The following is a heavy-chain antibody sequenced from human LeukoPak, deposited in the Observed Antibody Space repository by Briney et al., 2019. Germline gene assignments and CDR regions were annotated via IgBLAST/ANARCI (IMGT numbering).Heavy chain of an antibody. CDR1: GGSFSGYY. CDR3: ASRCGGSAESCWFDP. J-gene: IGHJ5*02. Sequence: SETLSLTCAVYGGSFSGYYWSWIRQPPGKGLEWIGEINHSGGTNYNPSLKSRVTVSVDTSKNQFSLNLTSVTAADTAVYYCASRCGGSAESCWFDPWGQGTLVTVSS. V-gene: IGHV4-34*01. D-gene: IGHD2-15*01. CDR2: INHSGGT.